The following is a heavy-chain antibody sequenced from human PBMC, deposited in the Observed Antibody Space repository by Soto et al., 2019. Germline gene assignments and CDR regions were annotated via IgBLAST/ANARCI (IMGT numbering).Heavy chain of an antibody. CDR3: ASQTTVTTFNYYYYGMDV. J-gene: IGHJ6*02. CDR2: IYYSGST. V-gene: IGHV4-31*03. D-gene: IGHD4-17*01. Sequence: QVQLQESGPGLVKPSQTLSLTCTVSGGSISSGGYYWSWIRQHPGKGLEWIGYIYYSGSTYYNPSLKRRGTIPVDTPKNQFSLKLSAVTAADTAVYYCASQTTVTTFNYYYYGMDVWGQGTTVTVSS. CDR1: GGSISSGGYY.